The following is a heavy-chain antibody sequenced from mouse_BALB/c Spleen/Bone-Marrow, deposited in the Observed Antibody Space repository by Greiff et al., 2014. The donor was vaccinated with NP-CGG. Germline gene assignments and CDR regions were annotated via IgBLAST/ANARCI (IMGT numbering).Heavy chain of an antibody. D-gene: IGHD1-1*02. J-gene: IGHJ4*01. Sequence: EVKLMESGGGLVKPGGSLKPSCAASGFTFSDFYMFWFRQTPEKRLEWVATISNGGTYTYYPDSVKGRFTISRDNAKNNLYLQMSSLKSEDTAMYYCARSGERYGAMDYWGQGTSVTVTS. CDR3: ARSGERYGAMDY. CDR1: GFTFSDFY. V-gene: IGHV5-4*02. CDR2: ISNGGTYT.